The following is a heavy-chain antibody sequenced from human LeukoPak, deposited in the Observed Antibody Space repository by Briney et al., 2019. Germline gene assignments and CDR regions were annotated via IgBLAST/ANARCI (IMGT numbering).Heavy chain of an antibody. Sequence: KPSETLSLTCTVSGGSISSYYWSRIRKPPGEGLGWIGYIYYTGSTNYNPALKSRVTISVDTSKNQFSLKLSSVTAADTAIYYCARDEGSRGYSGYDLWGQGTLVTVSS. J-gene: IGHJ4*02. D-gene: IGHD5-12*01. CDR2: IYYTGST. V-gene: IGHV4-59*01. CDR3: ARDEGSRGYSGYDL. CDR1: GGSISSYY.